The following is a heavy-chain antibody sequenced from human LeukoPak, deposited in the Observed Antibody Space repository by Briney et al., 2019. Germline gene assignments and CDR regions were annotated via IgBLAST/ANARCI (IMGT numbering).Heavy chain of an antibody. CDR2: FDPEDGET. J-gene: IGHJ4*02. Sequence: ASVNVSCKVSGYTLTELSMHWVRQAPGKGLEWMGGFDPEDGETIYAQKFQGRVTMTEDTSTDTAYMELSSLRSEDTAVYYCATDPHSPYYFDYWGQGTLVTVSS. CDR3: ATDPHSPYYFDY. V-gene: IGHV1-24*01. CDR1: GYTLTELS.